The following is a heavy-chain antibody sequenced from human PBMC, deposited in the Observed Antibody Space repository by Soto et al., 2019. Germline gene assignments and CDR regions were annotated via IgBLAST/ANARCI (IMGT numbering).Heavy chain of an antibody. Sequence: QVQLVEAGGGVVQPGMSLRLSCAASGFTFSRYAIHWVRQAPGKGLEWLALISYDASNKYYADSVKGRFTISRDNSKNTLYLQVNSLGAEDTAVYYCARGYSSSSAAFDYWGQGTLVNVSS. CDR2: ISYDASNK. CDR1: GFTFSRYA. J-gene: IGHJ4*02. CDR3: ARGYSSSSAAFDY. V-gene: IGHV3-30-3*01. D-gene: IGHD6-13*01.